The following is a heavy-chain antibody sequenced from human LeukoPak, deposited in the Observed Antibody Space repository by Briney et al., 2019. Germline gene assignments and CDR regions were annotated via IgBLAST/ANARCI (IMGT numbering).Heavy chain of an antibody. Sequence: GGSRRLSCAASGFTFSSYSMNWVRQAPGKGLEWVSSISSSSSYIYYADSRKGRFTISIDNAKNSLYLQMNSLRAEDTAVYYCASMGGYYDYVWGSYRLDYWGQGTLVTVSS. CDR1: GFTFSSYS. J-gene: IGHJ4*02. CDR3: ASMGGYYDYVWGSYRLDY. D-gene: IGHD3-16*02. V-gene: IGHV3-21*01. CDR2: ISSSSSYI.